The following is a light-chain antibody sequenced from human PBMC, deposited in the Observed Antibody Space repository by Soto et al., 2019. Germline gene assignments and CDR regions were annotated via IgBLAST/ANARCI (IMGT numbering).Light chain of an antibody. V-gene: IGKV3-11*01. CDR2: DAS. CDR3: QQCYNWPQWT. J-gene: IGKJ1*01. Sequence: EIVLTQSPGTLSLSPGERATLSCRASQSVSTFFAWYQQKPGQAPRLLIYDASNRATGIPARFSGSGSGTDFTLTISSLEPEDFAVYYCQQCYNWPQWTFGQGTKVDIK. CDR1: QSVSTF.